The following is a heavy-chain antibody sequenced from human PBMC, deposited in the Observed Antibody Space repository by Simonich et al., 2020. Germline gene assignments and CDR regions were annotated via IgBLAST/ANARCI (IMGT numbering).Heavy chain of an antibody. J-gene: IGHJ3*02. Sequence: EVQLVESGGGLVQPGGSLRLSCAASGFTFSSYWMHWVRQAPGKGLVCVARIKSDGRSTSYADSVKGRFTISRGNAKNTLYLQMNSLRAEDTAVYYCARDYSNYDAFDIWGQGTMVTVSS. CDR1: GFTFSSYW. V-gene: IGHV3-74*01. D-gene: IGHD4-4*01. CDR3: ARDYSNYDAFDI. CDR2: IKSDGRST.